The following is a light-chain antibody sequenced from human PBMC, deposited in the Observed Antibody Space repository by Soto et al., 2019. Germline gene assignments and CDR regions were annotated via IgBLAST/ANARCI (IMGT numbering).Light chain of an antibody. Sequence: QSVLTQPASVSGSPGQSITVSCTGTSSALGGYNYVSWYQHHPGKAPKLMIYEVSNRPSGVSNRFSGSKSGNTASLTISGLQAEDEAEYYCSSYTSSDTLVFGTGTKVTVL. V-gene: IGLV2-14*01. CDR1: SSALGGYNY. CDR2: EVS. CDR3: SSYTSSDTLV. J-gene: IGLJ1*01.